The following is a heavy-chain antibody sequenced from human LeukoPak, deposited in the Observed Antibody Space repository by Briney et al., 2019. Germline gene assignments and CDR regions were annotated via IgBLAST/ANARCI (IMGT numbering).Heavy chain of an antibody. CDR1: GDSISDINHY. Sequence: PSETLSLTCTVSGDSISDINHYWGWNRQPPGKELVWIVNIYYTGRTFYNPSLKTRATISRDTSKNQFSLKLSSLTTADTAVYYCARHGPTYLWSGYQFDSWGQGTLITVSS. CDR2: IYYTGRT. J-gene: IGHJ4*02. V-gene: IGHV4-39*01. CDR3: ARHGPTYLWSGYQFDS. D-gene: IGHD3-3*01.